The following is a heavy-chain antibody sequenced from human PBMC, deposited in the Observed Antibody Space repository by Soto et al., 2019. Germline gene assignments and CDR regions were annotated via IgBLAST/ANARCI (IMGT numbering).Heavy chain of an antibody. CDR1: GGSISSYY. Sequence: PSETLSLTCTVSGGSISSYYWSWIRQPPGKGLEWSGYIYYSGSSNYNPSLKSRVTISVDTSKNQFSLKLSSVTAADTAVYYCARDSYYDFWSGSYGMDVWGQGTTVTVSS. D-gene: IGHD3-3*01. J-gene: IGHJ6*02. CDR3: ARDSYYDFWSGSYGMDV. CDR2: IYYSGSS. V-gene: IGHV4-59*01.